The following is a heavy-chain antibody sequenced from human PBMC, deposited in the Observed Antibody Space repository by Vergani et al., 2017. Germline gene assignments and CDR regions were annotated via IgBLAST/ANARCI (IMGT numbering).Heavy chain of an antibody. CDR2: IWYDGSNK. D-gene: IGHD6-19*01. CDR1: GFTFSSYG. V-gene: IGHV3-33*01. J-gene: IGHJ4*02. CDR3: ARDCSSGCLDY. Sequence: QVQLVESGGGVVQPGRSLRLSCAASGFTFSSYGMHWVRQAPGKGLEWVAVIWYDGSNKYYADSVKGRFTISRDNSKNTLYLQMISLRAEDTAVYYCARDCSSGCLDYWGQGTLVTVSS.